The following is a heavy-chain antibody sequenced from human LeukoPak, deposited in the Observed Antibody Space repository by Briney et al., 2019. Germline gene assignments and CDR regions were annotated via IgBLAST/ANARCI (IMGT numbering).Heavy chain of an antibody. D-gene: IGHD3-9*01. V-gene: IGHV4-38-2*01. CDR2: IYHSGST. CDR1: GYSNSSGYY. Sequence: SETLSLTCAVSGYSNSSGYYWGWIRQPPGKGLEWIGRIYHSGSTYYNPSLKSRVTISVDTSKNQFSLKLSSVTAADTAVYYCARGPRSSYYDILTGFPYYMDVWGKGTTVTVSS. CDR3: ARGPRSSYYDILTGFPYYMDV. J-gene: IGHJ6*03.